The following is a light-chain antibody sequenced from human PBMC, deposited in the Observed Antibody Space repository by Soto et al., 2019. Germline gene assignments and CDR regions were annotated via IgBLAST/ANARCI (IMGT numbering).Light chain of an antibody. CDR1: QSVKSSH. V-gene: IGKV3-20*01. Sequence: EIVLTQSPGILSLSPVERATLSCRASQSVKSSHLGWFQRKVGQPPRLLIYGTSTMATGIPDRFIGSGSGIDFTLTITRLEPEDFAVYYCQQYGSFGQGTKVEIK. CDR3: QQYGS. J-gene: IGKJ1*01. CDR2: GTS.